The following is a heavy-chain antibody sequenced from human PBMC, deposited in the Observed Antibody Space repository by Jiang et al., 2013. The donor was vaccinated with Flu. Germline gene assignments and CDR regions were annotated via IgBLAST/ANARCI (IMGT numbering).Heavy chain of an antibody. J-gene: IGHJ4*02. CDR1: GYSFTNYW. CDR3: ARHALGSSGWHYFDD. D-gene: IGHD6-25*01. CDR2: IDPRSSYT. V-gene: IGHV5-10-1*01. Sequence: KPGESLTLSCKTSGYSFTNYWITWVRQMPGKGLEWMGRIDPRSSYTSYSPSFQGHVTLTVDKSITTAYLQWSSLEASDTAMYYCARHALGSSGWHYFDDWGQGTLVTVSS.